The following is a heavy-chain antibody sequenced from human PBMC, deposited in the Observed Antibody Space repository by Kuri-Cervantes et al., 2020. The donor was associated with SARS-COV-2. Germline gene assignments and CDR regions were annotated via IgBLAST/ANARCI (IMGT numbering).Heavy chain of an antibody. V-gene: IGHV4-30-2*01. J-gene: IGHJ4*02. Sequence: SCTVSGGSISSGDYSWSWIRQPPGKALQWIGYIYQGGHTYYSPSLMSRATISVDKSNNQFSLELTSVTAADTAVYYCGKVSWLQLWHRYSDSWGQGTLVTVSS. CDR1: GGSISSGDYS. CDR3: GKVSWLQLWHRYSDS. D-gene: IGHD5-24*01. CDR2: IYQGGHT.